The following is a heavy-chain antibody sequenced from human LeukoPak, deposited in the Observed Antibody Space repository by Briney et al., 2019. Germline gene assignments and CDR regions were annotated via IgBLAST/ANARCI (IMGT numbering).Heavy chain of an antibody. V-gene: IGHV4-30-2*01. D-gene: IGHD3-16*02. CDR2: IYHSGST. CDR1: GGSISSGGYS. CDR3: ARARYDYVWGSYRSGPFDY. J-gene: IGHJ4*02. Sequence: SQTLSLTCAVSGGSISSGGYSWSWIRQPPGKGLEWIRYIYHSGSTYYNPSLKSRVTISVDRSKNQFSLKLSSVTAADTAVYYCARARYDYVWGSYRSGPFDYWGQGTLVTVSS.